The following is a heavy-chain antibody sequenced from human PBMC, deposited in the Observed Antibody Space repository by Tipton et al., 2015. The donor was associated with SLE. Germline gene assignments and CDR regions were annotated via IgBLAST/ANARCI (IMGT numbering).Heavy chain of an antibody. CDR1: GYTFTGYY. CDR3: ASAGHMTRGVRNPFDM. J-gene: IGHJ3*02. V-gene: IGHV1-2*04. CDR2: INPNSGGT. D-gene: IGHD3-10*01. Sequence: QVQLVQSGAEVKKPGASVKVSCKASGYTFTGYYMHWVRQAPGQGLEWMGWINPNSGGTNYAQKFQGWVTMTRDTSISTAYMELSRLRSDDTAVYYCASAGHMTRGVRNPFDMWGQGTMVTVSS.